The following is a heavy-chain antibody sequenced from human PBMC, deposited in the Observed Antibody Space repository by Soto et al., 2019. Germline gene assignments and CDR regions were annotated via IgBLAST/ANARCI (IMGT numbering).Heavy chain of an antibody. D-gene: IGHD6-13*01. V-gene: IGHV4-61*08. J-gene: IGHJ2*01. CDR3: ARGYYTSWYWFDR. Sequence: QVQLQESGPGLVKPSETLSLTCTVSVSGGSVSTGVHYWSWIRQHPGKGLEWIGYIYYSGSTNYNPSLKSRVTISVDTSKNQFSRKLTSVTAADTAVYYCARGYYTSWYWFDRWGRGTLVTVSS. CDR1: GGSVSTGVHY. CDR2: IYYSGST.